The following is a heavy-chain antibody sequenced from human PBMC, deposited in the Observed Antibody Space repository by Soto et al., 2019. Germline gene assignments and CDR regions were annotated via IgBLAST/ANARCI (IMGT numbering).Heavy chain of an antibody. D-gene: IGHD3-3*01. CDR3: ARYAGAYYDFWSGYPNYFDY. J-gene: IGHJ4*02. V-gene: IGHV1-46*01. CDR2: INPSGGST. CDR1: GYTFTSYY. Sequence: ASVKVSCKASGYTFTSYYMHWVRQAPGQGLEWMGIINPSGGSTSYAQKFQGRVTMTRDTSTSTVYMELSSLRSEDTAVYYCARYAGAYYDFWSGYPNYFDYWGQGTLVTVSS.